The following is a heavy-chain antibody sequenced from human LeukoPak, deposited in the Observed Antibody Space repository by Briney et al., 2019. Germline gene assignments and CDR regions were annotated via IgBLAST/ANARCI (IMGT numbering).Heavy chain of an antibody. J-gene: IGHJ3*02. D-gene: IGHD3-22*01. CDR2: IYHSGST. Sequence: SETLSLTCAVSGGSISSSNWWSWVRQPPGKGLEWIGEIYHSGSTNYNPSLKSRVTISVDKSKNQFSLKLSSVTAADTAVYYCARSYYDSSGRDALDIWGQGTMVTVSS. CDR1: GGSISSSNW. V-gene: IGHV4-4*02. CDR3: ARSYYDSSGRDALDI.